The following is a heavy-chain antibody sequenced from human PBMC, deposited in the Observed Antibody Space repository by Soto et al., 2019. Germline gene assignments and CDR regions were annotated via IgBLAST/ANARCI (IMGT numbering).Heavy chain of an antibody. V-gene: IGHV1-69*01. CDR2: IIPIFGTA. Sequence: QVQLVQSGAEVKKPGSSVKVSCKAAGGTFSSYAISWVRQAPGQGLEWMGGIIPIFGTANYAQKFQGRVTITADEATSTAYMELSSLRSEDTAVYYCARKAPYRAFDYWGQGTLVTVSS. D-gene: IGHD4-4*01. J-gene: IGHJ4*02. CDR1: GGTFSSYA. CDR3: ARKAPYRAFDY.